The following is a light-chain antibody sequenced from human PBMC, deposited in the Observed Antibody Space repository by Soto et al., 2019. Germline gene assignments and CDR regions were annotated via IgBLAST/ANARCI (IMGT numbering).Light chain of an antibody. CDR1: RSVSSY. CDR3: QQRSNWPGT. J-gene: IGKJ1*01. V-gene: IGKV3-11*01. Sequence: EIVLTQSPATLSLFPGERATLSCRASRSVSSYLAWYQHKPGQAPRLLIYDALKRATGIPARFSGSGSGTDFTLTISSLEPEDFAVYYCQQRSNWPGTFGKGTKVEIK. CDR2: DAL.